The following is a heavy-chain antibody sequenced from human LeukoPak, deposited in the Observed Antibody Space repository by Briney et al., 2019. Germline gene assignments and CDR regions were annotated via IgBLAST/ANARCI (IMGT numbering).Heavy chain of an antibody. D-gene: IGHD3-3*01. CDR1: GFTFSSYS. CDR3: ARVSITIFGVVNWFDP. J-gene: IGHJ5*02. V-gene: IGHV3-48*01. CDR2: ISSSSTI. Sequence: GGSLRLSCAASGFTFSSYSMNWVRQAPGKGLEWVSYISSSSTIYYADSVKGRFTISRDNAKNSLYLQMNSLRAEDTAVYYCARVSITIFGVVNWFDPWGQGTLVTISS.